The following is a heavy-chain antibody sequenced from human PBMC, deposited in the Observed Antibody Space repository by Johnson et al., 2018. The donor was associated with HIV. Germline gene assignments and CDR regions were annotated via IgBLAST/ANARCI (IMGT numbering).Heavy chain of an antibody. V-gene: IGHV3-30*04. J-gene: IGHJ3*02. Sequence: QVQLVESGGGVVQPGRSLRLSCAASGFTFSSYAMHWVRQAPGKGLEWVAVISYDGSNKYYADSVKGRFTISRDNSKNTLYLQMNSLRAEDTAVYYCGSSSSSGVFDIWGQGTMVTVSS. CDR3: GSSSSSGVFDI. CDR1: GFTFSSYA. D-gene: IGHD6-6*01. CDR2: ISYDGSNK.